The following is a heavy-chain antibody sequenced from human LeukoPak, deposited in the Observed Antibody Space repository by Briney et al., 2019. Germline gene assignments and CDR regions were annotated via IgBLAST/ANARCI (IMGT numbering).Heavy chain of an antibody. CDR3: ARHRHGGYFDWLLDY. V-gene: IGHV4-34*01. D-gene: IGHD3-9*01. CDR1: GGSFSNYY. Sequence: SETLSLTCAFYGGSFSNYYWTWIRQPPGKGLEWIGEINHSGSTNDNPSLKSRVTISVDTSKNQFSLKLSSVTAADTAVYYCARHRHGGYFDWLLDYWGQGTLVTVSS. J-gene: IGHJ4*02. CDR2: INHSGST.